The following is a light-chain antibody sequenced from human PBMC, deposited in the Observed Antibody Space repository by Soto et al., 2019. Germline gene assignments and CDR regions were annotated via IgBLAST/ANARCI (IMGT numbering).Light chain of an antibody. V-gene: IGKV3-15*01. J-gene: IGKJ4*01. CDR2: GAF. CDR3: QQYKNWPPLT. CDR1: QSVSYN. Sequence: EIVMTQSPATLSVSPGETATLSCSASQSVSYNLAWYQQKPGQCPRLLIYGAFTRATGIPARFSGSGSGTEFTLTISSLQSEAFAFYYCQQYKNWPPLTFGGGTKVEIK.